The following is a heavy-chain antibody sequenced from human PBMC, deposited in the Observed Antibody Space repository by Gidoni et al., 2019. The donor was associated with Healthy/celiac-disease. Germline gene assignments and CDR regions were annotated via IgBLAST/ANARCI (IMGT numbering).Heavy chain of an antibody. CDR1: GFPFSSYW. CDR2: INSDGSST. D-gene: IGHD1-26*01. J-gene: IGHJ2*01. V-gene: IGHV3-74*01. CDR3: CLESGSYYGWYFDL. Sequence: EVQLVESGGGLVQPGGSLRLSCAASGFPFSSYWMHWVRQAPGQGLVWVSRINSDGSSTSYADSVKGRFTISRDNAKNTLYLQMNSLRAEDTAVYYCCLESGSYYGWYFDLWGRGTLVTVSS.